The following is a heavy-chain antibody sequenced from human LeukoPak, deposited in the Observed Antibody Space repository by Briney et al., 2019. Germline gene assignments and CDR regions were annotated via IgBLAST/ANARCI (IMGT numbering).Heavy chain of an antibody. CDR3: ARGWGGRSVVRGLCYFDY. Sequence: SETLSLTCAVYGGSFSGYYWSWIRQPPGKGLEWIGEINHSGSTNYNPSLKSRVTISVDTSKNQFSLKLSSVTAADTAVYYCARGWGGRSVVRGLCYFDYWGQGTLVTVSS. D-gene: IGHD4-17*01. J-gene: IGHJ4*02. CDR2: INHSGST. V-gene: IGHV4-34*01. CDR1: GGSFSGYY.